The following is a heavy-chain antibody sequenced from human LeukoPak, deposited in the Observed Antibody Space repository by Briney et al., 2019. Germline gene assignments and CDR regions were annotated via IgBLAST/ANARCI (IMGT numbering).Heavy chain of an antibody. V-gene: IGHV1-8*01. J-gene: IGHJ4*02. Sequence: ASVKVSCKASGYTFTSYDINWVRQATGQGLEWMGWMNPNSGNTGYAQKFQGRVTMTRNTSISTAYMELSSLRSEDTAVYYCARGSNKQWGGGIDYWGQGTLATVSS. CDR3: ARGSNKQWGGGIDY. CDR1: GYTFTSYD. CDR2: MNPNSGNT. D-gene: IGHD6-19*01.